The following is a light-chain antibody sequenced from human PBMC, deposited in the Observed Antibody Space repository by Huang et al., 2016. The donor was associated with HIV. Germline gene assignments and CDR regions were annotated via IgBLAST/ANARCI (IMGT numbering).Light chain of an antibody. CDR2: GTS. CDR1: QDISNS. V-gene: IGKV1-NL1*01. CDR3: QQYSRAPFT. Sequence: DIQMTQSPSSMSASVGDRVTITCRASQDISNSLAWYQQKPGKAPSLLIYGTSGLGRGVPSRFSGSGSGTDYTLSINSLLPEDFATYFCQQYSRAPFTFGQGTKLQIK. J-gene: IGKJ2*01.